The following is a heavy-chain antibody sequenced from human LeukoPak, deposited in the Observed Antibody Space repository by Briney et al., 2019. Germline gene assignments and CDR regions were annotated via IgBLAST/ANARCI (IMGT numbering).Heavy chain of an antibody. CDR3: AKDRRGYYGSGSYEPPGDY. CDR1: GFTFSSYA. J-gene: IGHJ4*02. V-gene: IGHV3-23*01. CDR2: VSGSGGST. D-gene: IGHD3-10*01. Sequence: GGSLRLSCAASGFTFSSYAMSWVRQAPGKGLEWVSAVSGSGGSTYYADSVKGRFTISRDNSKNTLYLQMNSLRAEDTAVYYCAKDRRGYYGSGSYEPPGDYWGQGTLVTVSS.